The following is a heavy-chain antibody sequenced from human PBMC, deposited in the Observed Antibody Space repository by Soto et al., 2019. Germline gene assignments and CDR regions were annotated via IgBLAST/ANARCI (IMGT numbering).Heavy chain of an antibody. CDR3: ARRGIRNYFDY. CDR2: IYYSGST. CDR1: GGSISSSSYY. J-gene: IGHJ4*02. D-gene: IGHD3-16*01. V-gene: IGHV4-39*01. Sequence: QLQLQESGPGLVKPSETLSLTCTVSGGSISSSSYYWGWIRQPPGKGLEWIGSIYYSGSTYYNPSLKSRVTISVDTSKNQFSLKLSSVTAADTAVYYCARRGIRNYFDYWGQGTLVTVSS.